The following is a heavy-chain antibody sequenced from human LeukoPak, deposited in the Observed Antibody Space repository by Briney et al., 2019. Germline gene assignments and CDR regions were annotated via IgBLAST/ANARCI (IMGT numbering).Heavy chain of an antibody. V-gene: IGHV3-7*01. CDR3: ARDNAVPAAGQDF. D-gene: IGHD6-13*01. CDR2: IKHDGSGI. J-gene: IGHJ4*02. CDR1: GFTFSDYY. Sequence: GGSLRLSCAASGFTFSDYYMSWTRQAPGKGLEWVANIKHDGSGIYYADSVKGRFNISKYNAKNSLYLQMDSLRVEDTAVYFCARDNAVPAAGQDFWGQGTLVTVSS.